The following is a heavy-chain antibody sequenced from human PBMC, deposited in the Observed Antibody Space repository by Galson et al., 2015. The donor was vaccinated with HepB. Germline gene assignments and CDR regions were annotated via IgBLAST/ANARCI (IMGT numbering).Heavy chain of an antibody. V-gene: IGHV3-33*01. Sequence: SLRLSCAASGFTFSSYGMHWVRQAPGKGREWVAVIWYDGSNKYYADSVKGRFTISRDNSKDTLYLQMNSLRAEDTAVYYCARDPRGSSSSTPDYYYYMGVWGKGTTVTVSS. J-gene: IGHJ6*03. D-gene: IGHD6-6*01. CDR2: IWYDGSNK. CDR3: ARDPRGSSSSTPDYYYYMGV. CDR1: GFTFSSYG.